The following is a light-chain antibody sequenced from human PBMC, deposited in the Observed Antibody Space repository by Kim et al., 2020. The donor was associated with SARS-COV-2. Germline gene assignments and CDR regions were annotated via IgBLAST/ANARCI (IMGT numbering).Light chain of an antibody. CDR3: NSRDSSGNQHV. Sequence: ALGQTVRITCQGDSLRTDFASWYQQKPGQAPLLVIYGKNDRPSGIPDRFSGSRSGNTASLTITGAQAEDEGDYYCNSRDSSGNQHVFGPGTKVTVL. CDR1: SLRTDF. V-gene: IGLV3-19*01. J-gene: IGLJ1*01. CDR2: GKN.